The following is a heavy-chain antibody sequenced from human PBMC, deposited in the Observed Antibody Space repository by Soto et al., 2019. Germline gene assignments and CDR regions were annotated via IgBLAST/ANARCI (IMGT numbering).Heavy chain of an antibody. V-gene: IGHV4-31*03. CDR2: IYYSGST. CDR3: ARDGVGLGATHSWFDP. J-gene: IGHJ5*02. D-gene: IGHD1-26*01. Sequence: QVQLQESGPGLVKPSQTLSLTCTVSGGSISSGGYYWSWIRQHPGKGLEWIGYIYYSGSTYYNPSLKSRVTISVDTSKNQFSLKLRSVTAADTAVDYCARDGVGLGATHSWFDPWGQGTLVTVSS. CDR1: GGSISSGGYY.